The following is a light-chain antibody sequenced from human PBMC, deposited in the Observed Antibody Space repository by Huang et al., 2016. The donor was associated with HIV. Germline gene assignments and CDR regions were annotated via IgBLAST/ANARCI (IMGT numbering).Light chain of an antibody. CDR2: DAS. Sequence: IQLTQSPSSVSASIGYRVTITCRASPDISYYLAWYQQKPGKAPKLMIYDASTLQNDVPARFSGGGSGTDFTLTISSLQPADFATYYCQQLNSYPITFGQGTRLEIK. CDR1: PDISYY. J-gene: IGKJ5*01. V-gene: IGKV1-9*01. CDR3: QQLNSYPIT.